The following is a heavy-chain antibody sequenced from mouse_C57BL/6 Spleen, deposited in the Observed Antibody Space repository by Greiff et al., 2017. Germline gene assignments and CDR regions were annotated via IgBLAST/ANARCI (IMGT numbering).Heavy chain of an antibody. J-gene: IGHJ4*01. CDR1: GYTFTSYW. V-gene: IGHV1-69*01. D-gene: IGHD1-1*01. Sequence: QLQQPGAELVMPGASVKLSCKASGYTFTSYWMHWVKQRPGQGLEWIGEIDPSVSYTNYNQKFKGKSTLTVDKSSSTAYMQLSSLTSEDSAVYYCARLFGRGYAMDYWGQGTSVTVSS. CDR3: ARLFGRGYAMDY. CDR2: IDPSVSYT.